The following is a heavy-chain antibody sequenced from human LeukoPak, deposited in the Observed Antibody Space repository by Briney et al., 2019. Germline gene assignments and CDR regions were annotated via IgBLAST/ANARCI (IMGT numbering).Heavy chain of an antibody. CDR1: GFTFTNYW. J-gene: IGHJ4*02. D-gene: IGHD1/OR15-1a*01. CDR2: IKQDRSEK. V-gene: IGHV3-7*01. CDR3: ARTSNSNFDY. Sequence: PGGSLRLSCAASGFTFTNYWMSWVRQAPGKGLELVANIKQDRSEKYYVDSVKGRFTISRDNAKNSLYLQMNSLRAEDTAVYYCARTSNSNFDYWGQGTLVTVSS.